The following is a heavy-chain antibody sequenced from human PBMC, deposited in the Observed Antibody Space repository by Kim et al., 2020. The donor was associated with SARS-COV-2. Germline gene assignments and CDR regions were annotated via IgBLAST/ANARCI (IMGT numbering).Heavy chain of an antibody. V-gene: IGHV1-46*01. Sequence: ASVKVSCKASGYTFTSYYMHWVRQAPGQGLEWMGIINPSGGSTSYAQKFQGRVTMTRDTSTSTVYMELSSLRSEDTAVYYCARSMVRGVNLPGGDYWGQGTLVTVSS. CDR3: ARSMVRGVNLPGGDY. CDR2: INPSGGST. D-gene: IGHD3-10*01. CDR1: GYTFTSYY. J-gene: IGHJ4*02.